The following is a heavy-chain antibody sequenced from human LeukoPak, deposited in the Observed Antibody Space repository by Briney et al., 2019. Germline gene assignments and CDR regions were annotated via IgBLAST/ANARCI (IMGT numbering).Heavy chain of an antibody. Sequence: PGGSLRLSCAASGFIFDNYGMSWVRQVPGKGLEWVSRINWNCVRALYADSVKGRFTISIDNAKKSLYPQMNSLRVEDTALYYCARDGGWYKRGLDYYYYYMDVWGKGTTVTVSS. CDR2: INWNCVRA. J-gene: IGHJ6*03. V-gene: IGHV3-20*04. CDR3: ARDGGWYKRGLDYYYYYMDV. CDR1: GFIFDNYG. D-gene: IGHD6-19*01.